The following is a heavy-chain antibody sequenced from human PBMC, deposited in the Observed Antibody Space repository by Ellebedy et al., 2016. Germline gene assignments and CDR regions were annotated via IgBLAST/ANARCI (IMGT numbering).Heavy chain of an antibody. CDR3: ATRHYGGFDI. CDR1: GLTVSSNY. CDR2: IYSHGKT. V-gene: IGHV3-53*01. D-gene: IGHD4-23*01. Sequence: GESLKISXAASGLTVSSNYMTWVRQAPGKRLEWVSLIYSHGKTYYADSVRGRFTISSDNSKNTFFLQMNSLRAEDTAVYYCATRHYGGFDIWGRGTMVTVSS. J-gene: IGHJ3*02.